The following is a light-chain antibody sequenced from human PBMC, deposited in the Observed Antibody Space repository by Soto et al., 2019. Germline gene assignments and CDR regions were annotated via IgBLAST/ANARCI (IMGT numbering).Light chain of an antibody. CDR1: QSVSSSY. CDR2: GAS. CDR3: QQFGSSPPIFT. Sequence: EIVLTQSPGTLSLSPGERATLSCRASQSVSSSYLAWYQQKPGQAPRLLIYGASSRATGIPDRFSGSGSGTHFTLTISRLEPEDFAVYYCQQFGSSPPIFTFGPATKVDIK. V-gene: IGKV3-20*01. J-gene: IGKJ3*01.